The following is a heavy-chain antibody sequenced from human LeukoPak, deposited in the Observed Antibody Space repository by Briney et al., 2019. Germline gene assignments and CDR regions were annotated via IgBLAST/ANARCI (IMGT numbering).Heavy chain of an antibody. Sequence: ASVKVSCKASGYTFTSYGISWVRQAPGQGLEWMGWISAYSGNTNYAQKLQGRVTMTTDTSTSTAYMELRSLRSDDTAVYYCARGRNDYSSNYYYYYMDVWGKGTTVTVSS. CDR2: ISAYSGNT. V-gene: IGHV1-18*01. D-gene: IGHD4-11*01. CDR3: ARGRNDYSSNYYYYYMDV. J-gene: IGHJ6*03. CDR1: GYTFTSYG.